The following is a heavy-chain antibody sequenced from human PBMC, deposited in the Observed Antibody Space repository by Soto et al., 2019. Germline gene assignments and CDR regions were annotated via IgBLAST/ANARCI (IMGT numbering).Heavy chain of an antibody. D-gene: IGHD3-22*01. V-gene: IGHV3-30-3*01. CDR1: GFTFSSYA. CDR2: ISYDGSNK. Sequence: QVQLVESGGGVVQPGRSLRLSCAASGFTFSSYAMHWVRQAPGKGLEWVAVISYDGSNKYYADSVKGRFTISRDNSKNTLYLHMNSLRAEDTAVYYCARDRSGYYWYWGQGTLVTVSS. CDR3: ARDRSGYYWY. J-gene: IGHJ4*02.